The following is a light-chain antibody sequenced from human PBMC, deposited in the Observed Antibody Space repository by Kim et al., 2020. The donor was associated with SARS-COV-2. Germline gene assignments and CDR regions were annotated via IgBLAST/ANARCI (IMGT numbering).Light chain of an antibody. CDR3: QQANAFPALI. J-gene: IGKJ4*01. V-gene: IGKV1-12*01. Sequence: AAVGDTVSITWRASQAIGSWLAWYQQKPGKPPTFLIYAASTVQFGVPSRSRGSGSGTDFNLTISGLQPEDFAIYYCQQANAFPALIFGGGTKLEIK. CDR1: QAIGSW. CDR2: AAS.